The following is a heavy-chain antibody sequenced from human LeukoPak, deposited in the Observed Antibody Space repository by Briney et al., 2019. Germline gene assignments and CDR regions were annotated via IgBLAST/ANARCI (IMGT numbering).Heavy chain of an antibody. CDR1: GGSFSGYY. CDR2: INHSGST. J-gene: IGHJ4*02. V-gene: IGHV4-34*01. D-gene: IGHD7-27*01. CDR3: ARAKSLTGVFDY. Sequence: SETLSLTCAVYGGSFSGYYWSWIRQPPGKGLEWIGEINHSGSTNYNPSLKSRVTMSVDTSKNQFSLKLSSVTAADTAVYYCARAKSLTGVFDYWGQGTLVTVSS.